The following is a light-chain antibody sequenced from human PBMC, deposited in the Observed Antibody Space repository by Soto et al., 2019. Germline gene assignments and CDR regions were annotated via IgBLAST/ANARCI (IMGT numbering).Light chain of an antibody. Sequence: DIQMIQSPSSVSASVGDRVSITCRASQDISTWVAWFQQKPGKAPKLLIYAASSLHTDVPSRFAGSGSGTDFSLTISSLRPEDFATYYCQQANSFPFTFGQGTRLEI. V-gene: IGKV1-12*02. J-gene: IGKJ2*01. CDR1: QDISTW. CDR2: AAS. CDR3: QQANSFPFT.